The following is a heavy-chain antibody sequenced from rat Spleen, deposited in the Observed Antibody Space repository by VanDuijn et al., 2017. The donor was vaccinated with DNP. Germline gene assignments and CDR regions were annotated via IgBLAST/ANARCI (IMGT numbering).Heavy chain of an antibody. CDR1: GFTFSDYY. CDR2: LTYDGGNT. J-gene: IGHJ2*01. Sequence: EVQLVESGGGLVQPGRSLKLSCTASGFTFSDYYMAWVRQAPTKGLEWVAYLTYDGGNTYYRDSVQGRFTISRDIAKSSLYLQMDSLRSEDTATYYCARRKNYGLSYFFDYWGQGVMVTVSS. V-gene: IGHV5-20*01. D-gene: IGHD1-6*01. CDR3: ARRKNYGLSYFFDY.